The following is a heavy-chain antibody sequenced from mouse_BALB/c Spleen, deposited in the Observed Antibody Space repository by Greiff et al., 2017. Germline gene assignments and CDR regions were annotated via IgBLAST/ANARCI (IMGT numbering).Heavy chain of an antibody. V-gene: IGHV1S81*02. Sequence: QVQLQQPGAELVKPGASVKLSCKASGYTFTSYWMHWVKQRPGQGLEWIGEINPSNGRTNYNEKFKSKATLTVDKSSSTAYMQLSSLTSEDSAVYYCARSHLYYAMDYWGQGTSVTVSS. CDR2: INPSNGRT. CDR3: ARSHLYYAMDY. J-gene: IGHJ4*01. CDR1: GYTFTSYW.